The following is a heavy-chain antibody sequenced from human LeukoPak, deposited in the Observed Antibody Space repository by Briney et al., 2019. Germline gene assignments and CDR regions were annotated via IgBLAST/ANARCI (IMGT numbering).Heavy chain of an antibody. V-gene: IGHV4-34*01. J-gene: IGHJ4*02. CDR3: ATGIAGPSYFDH. CDR1: GGSFSGYY. D-gene: IGHD1-26*01. Sequence: PSETLSLTCAVYGGSFSGYYWSWIRQPPGKGLEWIGEINHSGSTNYNPSLKSRVTISVDTSKNQFSLKLTSVTAADTAVYYCATGIAGPSYFDHWGQGTLVTVSS. CDR2: INHSGST.